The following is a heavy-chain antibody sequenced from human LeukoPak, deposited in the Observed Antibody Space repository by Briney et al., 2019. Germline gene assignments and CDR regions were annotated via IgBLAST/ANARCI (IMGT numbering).Heavy chain of an antibody. V-gene: IGHV3-53*05. J-gene: IGHJ4*02. D-gene: IGHD3-9*01. CDR1: GFTVSSND. Sequence: GGSLRLSCAASGFTVSSNDMSWVRQAPGKGLEWVSVIYSGGSTYYVDSVKGRFTISRDNSKNTLYLQMNSLRAEDTAVYYCAKDDSDILTGYMGYWGQGTLVTVSS. CDR3: AKDDSDILTGYMGY. CDR2: IYSGGST.